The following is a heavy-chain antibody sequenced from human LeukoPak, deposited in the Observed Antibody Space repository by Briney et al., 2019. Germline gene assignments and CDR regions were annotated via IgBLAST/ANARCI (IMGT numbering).Heavy chain of an antibody. CDR2: IYLIDSDI. Sequence: GESRKISCKASGYRFTSYWIGWVRQMPGKGLEWMGIIYLIDSDIRYSPSFQGQVTISVDKSITTAYLQWSSLKASDTAMYYCARSGNGYCISGSCEGWSDPWGQGTLVTVSS. CDR3: ARSGNGYCISGSCEGWSDP. D-gene: IGHD2-2*03. V-gene: IGHV5-51*01. CDR1: GYRFTSYW. J-gene: IGHJ5*02.